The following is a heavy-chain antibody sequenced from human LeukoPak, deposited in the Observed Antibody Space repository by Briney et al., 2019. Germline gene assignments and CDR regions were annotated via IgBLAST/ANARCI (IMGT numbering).Heavy chain of an antibody. Sequence: GGSLRLSCAASGFTFSNYAIHWVRQAPGKGLEWVAVISYDGTNKYYADSVKGRFTISRDNSKNTLYLQMNSLRAEDTAVYYCAREIPAFDYWGQGTLVTVSS. CDR1: GFTFSNYA. CDR2: ISYDGTNK. J-gene: IGHJ4*02. V-gene: IGHV3-30-3*01. CDR3: AREIPAFDY.